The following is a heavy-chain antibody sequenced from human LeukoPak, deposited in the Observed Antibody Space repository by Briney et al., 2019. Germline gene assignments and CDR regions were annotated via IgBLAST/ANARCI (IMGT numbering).Heavy chain of an antibody. CDR3: AKDVSGNAYYYYGMDV. CDR1: GFTFSSYA. D-gene: IGHD1-1*01. J-gene: IGHJ6*02. CDR2: ISGSGGST. V-gene: IGHV3-23*01. Sequence: GGSLRLSCAASGFTFSSYAMSWVRQAPGKGLEWVSAISGSGGSTYYADSVKGRFTISRDNSKHTLYLQMNSLRDEDTAVYYCAKDVSGNAYYYYGMDVWGQGTTVTVSS.